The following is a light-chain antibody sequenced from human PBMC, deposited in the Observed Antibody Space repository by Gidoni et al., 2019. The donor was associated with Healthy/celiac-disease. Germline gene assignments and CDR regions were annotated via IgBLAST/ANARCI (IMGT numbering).Light chain of an antibody. J-gene: IGLJ3*02. V-gene: IGLV1-44*01. Sequence: QSVLTQPPSASGTPGQRVTISCSGSSSNIGSNTVNWYQQLPGTAPKLLTYSNNQRPSGVPDRFSGSKSGTSASLAISWLQSEDEADYYCAAWDDSLNGVFGGGTKLTVL. CDR1: SSNIGSNT. CDR2: SNN. CDR3: AAWDDSLNGV.